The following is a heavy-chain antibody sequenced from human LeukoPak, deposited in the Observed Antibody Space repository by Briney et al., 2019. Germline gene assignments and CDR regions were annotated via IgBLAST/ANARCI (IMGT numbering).Heavy chain of an antibody. CDR1: GFTFSSYG. CDR2: ISYDGSNK. Sequence: PGGSLRLSCAASGFTFSSYGMHWVRQAPGKGLEWVAVISYDGSNKYYADSVNGRFTISRDNSKNTLYVQVNSLGTEDTAAYYCAKGSYYDSSGSFYFDYWGQGTLVTVSS. J-gene: IGHJ4*02. V-gene: IGHV3-30*18. CDR3: AKGSYYDSSGSFYFDY. D-gene: IGHD3-22*01.